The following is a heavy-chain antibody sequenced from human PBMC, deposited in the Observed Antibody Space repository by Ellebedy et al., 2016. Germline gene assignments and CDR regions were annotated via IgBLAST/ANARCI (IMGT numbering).Heavy chain of an antibody. J-gene: IGHJ6*02. V-gene: IGHV1-3*01. Sequence: ASVKVSCKASGYTFLRYAMHWVRQAPGQSLEWMGWINSGNDNTKFSPKFQGRLAIARDTTASTVYLELSSLKFEDTAVYYCARGRVVEGVMDVWGQGTTVTVSS. D-gene: IGHD2-15*01. CDR1: GYTFLRYA. CDR3: ARGRVVEGVMDV. CDR2: INSGNDNT.